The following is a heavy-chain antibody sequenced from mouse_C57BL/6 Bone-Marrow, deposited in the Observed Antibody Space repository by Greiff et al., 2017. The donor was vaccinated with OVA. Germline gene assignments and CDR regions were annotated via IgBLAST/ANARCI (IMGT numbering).Heavy chain of an antibody. J-gene: IGHJ4*01. V-gene: IGHV2-4*01. CDR1: GFSLTSYG. D-gene: IGHD1-1*01. CDR3: AKEKGTATGGATNAMDY. Sequence: VQVVESGPGLVQPSQSLSITCTVSGFSLTSYGVHWVRQPPGKGLEWLGVIWSGGSTDYNAAFISRLSISKDNTKSPVFFKMNSLQADDTAIYYCAKEKGTATGGATNAMDYWGQGTSVTVSS. CDR2: IWSGGST.